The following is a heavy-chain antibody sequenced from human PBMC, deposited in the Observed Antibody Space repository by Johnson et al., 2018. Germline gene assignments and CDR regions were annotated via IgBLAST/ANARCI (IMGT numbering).Heavy chain of an antibody. CDR2: ISWNRGSI. CDR1: GFTFDDYA. Sequence: VQLQESGGGLVQPGGSLRLSCAASGFTFDDYAMHWVRQAPGKGPEWVSGISWNRGSIGSADSVKGRFTISRDHANKSLYLQMNSLRAEDTGLYYCATVSRPGGNWGQGTLVTVSS. V-gene: IGHV3-9*01. D-gene: IGHD4-23*01. CDR3: ATVSRPGGN. J-gene: IGHJ4*02.